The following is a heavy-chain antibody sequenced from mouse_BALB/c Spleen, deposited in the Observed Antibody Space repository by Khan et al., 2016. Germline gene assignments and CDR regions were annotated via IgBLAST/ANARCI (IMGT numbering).Heavy chain of an antibody. V-gene: IGHV2-6-7*01. CDR2: IWGDGST. J-gene: IGHJ4*01. CDR3: GRDGWGYSAMDY. CDR1: GFSIIAYG. Sequence: QVQLKESGPGLVAPSQSLSITCTVSGFSIIAYGVNWVRQPPGKGLEWLGMIWGDGSTDYNSALKSRLNITKDNSKSQVFLKMNSLQTDVKAKYYCGRDGWGYSAMDYWGQGTSVTVSS. D-gene: IGHD2-2*01.